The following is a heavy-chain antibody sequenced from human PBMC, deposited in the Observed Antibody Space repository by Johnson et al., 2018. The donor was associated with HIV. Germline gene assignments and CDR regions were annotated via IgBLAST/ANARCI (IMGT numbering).Heavy chain of an antibody. Sequence: QVQLVESGGGVVQPGRSLRLSCAASGFTFSSYAMHWVRQAPGKGLEWVAVISYDGSNKFYADSEMGRFTISRDNSKNTLYLQMNSLRTEDTAMYYCARERGYFGNPAFDIWGQGTMVTVSS. CDR3: ARERGYFGNPAFDI. V-gene: IGHV3-30-3*01. J-gene: IGHJ3*02. D-gene: IGHD4-23*01. CDR1: GFTFSSYA. CDR2: ISYDGSNK.